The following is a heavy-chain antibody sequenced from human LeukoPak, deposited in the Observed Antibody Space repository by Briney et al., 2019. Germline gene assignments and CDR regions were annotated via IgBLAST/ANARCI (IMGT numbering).Heavy chain of an antibody. V-gene: IGHV3-30*04. Sequence: SGGSLRLSCAASGFTFSSYAMHWVRQAPGKGLEWVAVISYDGSNKYYADSVKGRFTISRDNSKNTLYLQMNSLRAEDTAVYYCARDSPYYDYVWGSYRWVKLDYWGQGTLVTVSS. CDR2: ISYDGSNK. CDR3: ARDSPYYDYVWGSYRWVKLDY. D-gene: IGHD3-16*02. J-gene: IGHJ4*02. CDR1: GFTFSSYA.